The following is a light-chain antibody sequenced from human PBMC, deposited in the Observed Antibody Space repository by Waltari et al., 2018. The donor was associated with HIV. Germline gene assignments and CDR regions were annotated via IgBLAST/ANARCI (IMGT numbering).Light chain of an antibody. Sequence: QAVVTQEPSLTVSPGGTVTLTCGSSTGAVTSGHYPHWLQQKPGQAPRTLIYDTNNKHSWTPARFSGSLLGGKAALTLSGAQPEDEAEYFCLLSYSGARPVVFGGGTKLTVL. CDR3: LLSYSGARPVV. V-gene: IGLV7-46*01. CDR2: DTN. J-gene: IGLJ2*01. CDR1: TGAVTSGHY.